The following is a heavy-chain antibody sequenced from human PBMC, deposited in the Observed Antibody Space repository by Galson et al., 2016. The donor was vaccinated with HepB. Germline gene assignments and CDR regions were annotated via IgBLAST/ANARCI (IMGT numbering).Heavy chain of an antibody. CDR1: QFTFVDYS. J-gene: IGHJ5*02. V-gene: IGHV3-49*04. CDR3: TRGDTTMAFDL. CDR2: IRSKAFGEGL. D-gene: IGHD5-18*01. Sequence: SLRLSCAAPQFTFVDYSFNWVRQAPGKGLEWVGFIRSKAFGEGLDYAASVKGRFVISRDDSKSIAYLHMSSLKTEDTAVYYCTRGDTTMAFDLWGQGTLVTVSS.